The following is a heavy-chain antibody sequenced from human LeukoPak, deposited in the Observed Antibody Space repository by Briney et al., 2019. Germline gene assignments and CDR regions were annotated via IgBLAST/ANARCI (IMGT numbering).Heavy chain of an antibody. CDR2: ISGSGGST. CDR3: GKDYWDIVEVAAALDTFLI. CDR1: GFTFSRYD. J-gene: IGHJ3*02. V-gene: IGHV3-23*01. Sequence: GGSLRLSCGVSGFTFSRYDMRWVRQAPGKGLEWVSVISGSGGSTYYADSVKGRFTISRDNSKNPLYLQMNSLRAEAAAVYYCGKDYWDIVEVAAALDTFLIWGEGTMVTVSS. D-gene: IGHD2-2*01.